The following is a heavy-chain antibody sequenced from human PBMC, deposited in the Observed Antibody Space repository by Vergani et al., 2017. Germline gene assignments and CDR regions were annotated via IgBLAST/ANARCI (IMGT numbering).Heavy chain of an antibody. CDR3: ARDLYYDFWSGYYNYYYYGMDV. V-gene: IGHV1-24*01. D-gene: IGHD3-3*01. CDR2: FDPEDGET. J-gene: IGHJ6*02. CDR1: GYTLTELS. Sequence: QVQLVQSGAEVKKPGASVKVSCKVSGYTLTELSMHWVRQAPGKGLEWMGGFDPEDGETIYAQKFQGRVTMTEDTSTDTAYMELSSLRSEDTAVYYCARDLYYDFWSGYYNYYYYGMDVWGQGTTVTVSS.